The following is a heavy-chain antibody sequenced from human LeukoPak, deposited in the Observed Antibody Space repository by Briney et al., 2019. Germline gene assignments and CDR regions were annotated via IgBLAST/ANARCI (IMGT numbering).Heavy chain of an antibody. V-gene: IGHV3-48*01. D-gene: IGHD2-15*01. CDR1: GFTFNDYS. Sequence: GGSLRHSCAASGFTFNDYSMNWVRQAPGKGLEWVSYISFGRSTIHYTDSVRGRFTISRDNSKNTLYLQMNSLRAEDTAVYYCAKDGGYCSGGRCYGESKYWGQGTLVTVSS. CDR3: AKDGGYCSGGRCYGESKY. J-gene: IGHJ4*02. CDR2: ISFGRSTI.